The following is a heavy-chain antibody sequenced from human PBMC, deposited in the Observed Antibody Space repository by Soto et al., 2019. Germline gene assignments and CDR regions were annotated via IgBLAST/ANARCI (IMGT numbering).Heavy chain of an antibody. D-gene: IGHD2-2*01. CDR2: IKRKTDGETT. CDR1: GFTFGDYA. V-gene: IGHV3-15*07. J-gene: IGHJ4*02. Sequence: GGSLRLSCTASGFTFGDYAMNWVRQAPGKGLEWVGRIKRKTDGETTDYAAPVKGRFTMSRDDSKNTLYLQMNSLKTEDTAVYYCTTDYCITTTCYLNYWGQGMLVTVSS. CDR3: TTDYCITTTCYLNY.